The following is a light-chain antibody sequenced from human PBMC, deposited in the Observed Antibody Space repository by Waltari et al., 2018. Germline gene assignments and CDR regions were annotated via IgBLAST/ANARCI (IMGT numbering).Light chain of an antibody. Sequence: DIQMTQSPSSLSASVGDRVTIGCRATQNITRYLNWYQQKPGKAPNLLIHTVSKLHSGVPSRFSCSGSGTDFTLAISSLQPEDFASYYCQQSYDYPFTFGPGTTVDLK. CDR1: QNITRY. CDR3: QQSYDYPFT. CDR2: TVS. J-gene: IGKJ3*01. V-gene: IGKV1-39*01.